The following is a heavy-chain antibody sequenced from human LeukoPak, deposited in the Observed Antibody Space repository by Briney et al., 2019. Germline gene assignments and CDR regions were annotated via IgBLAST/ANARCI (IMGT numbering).Heavy chain of an antibody. D-gene: IGHD3-22*01. CDR3: AYSRSSGYPYYFDY. V-gene: IGHV3-23*01. CDR1: GFTFSSYA. CDR2: ISGSGGST. J-gene: IGHJ4*02. Sequence: PGGPLRLSCAASGFTFSSYAMSWVRQAPGKGLEWVSAISGSGGSTYYADSVKGRFTISRDNSKNTLYLQMNSLRAEDTAVYYCAYSRSSGYPYYFDYWGQGTLVTVSS.